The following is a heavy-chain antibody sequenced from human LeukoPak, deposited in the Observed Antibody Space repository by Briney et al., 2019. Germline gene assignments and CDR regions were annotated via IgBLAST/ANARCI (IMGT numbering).Heavy chain of an antibody. D-gene: IGHD2-21*02. J-gene: IGHJ4*02. V-gene: IGHV3-30*04. CDR1: GFTFSSYA. CDR2: ISYDGSNK. Sequence: PGGSLRLSCAASGFTFSSYAMHWVRQAPGKGLEWVAVISYDGSNKYYADSVKGRFTISRDNSKNTLYLQMNSLRAEDTAVYYCARDPVTAIGYFDYWGQGTLVTASS. CDR3: ARDPVTAIGYFDY.